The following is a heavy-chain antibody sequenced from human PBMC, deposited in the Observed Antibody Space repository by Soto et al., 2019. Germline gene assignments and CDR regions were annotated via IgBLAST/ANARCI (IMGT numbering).Heavy chain of an antibody. CDR3: ARDRCSGGSCFPPDAFDI. CDR2: ISAYNGNT. V-gene: IGHV1-18*01. Sequence: ASVKVSCKASGYTFTSYGISWVRQAPGQGLEWMGWISAYNGNTNYAQKLRGRVTMTTDTSTSTAYMELRSLRSDDTAVYYCARDRCSGGSCFPPDAFDIWGQGTMVTVSS. CDR1: GYTFTSYG. J-gene: IGHJ3*02. D-gene: IGHD2-15*01.